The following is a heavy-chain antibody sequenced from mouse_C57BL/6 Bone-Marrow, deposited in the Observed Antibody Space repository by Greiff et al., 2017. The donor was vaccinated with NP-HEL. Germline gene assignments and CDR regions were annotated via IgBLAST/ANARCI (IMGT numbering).Heavy chain of an antibody. CDR1: GYSFTDYN. Sequence: VQLKQSGPELVKPGASVKISCKASGYSFTDYNMNWVKQSNGKSLEWIGVINPNYGTTSYNQKFKDKATLTADKSSSTAYRQLSSLTSEDSAVYHCAPTADYWDYGGKGTTLTVSS. V-gene: IGHV1-39*01. CDR3: APTADYWDY. D-gene: IGHD3-2*01. J-gene: IGHJ2*01. CDR2: INPNYGTT.